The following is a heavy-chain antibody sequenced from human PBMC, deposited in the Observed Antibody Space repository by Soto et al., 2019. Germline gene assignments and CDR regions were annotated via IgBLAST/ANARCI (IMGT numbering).Heavy chain of an antibody. J-gene: IGHJ3*02. D-gene: IGHD3-10*01. CDR1: DDSISRSSFY. CDR2: IYHSGNT. CDR3: ARESHYGSGSYRI. V-gene: IGHV4-39*07. Sequence: SETLSLTCTVSDDSISRSSFYWGWIRQPPGKELEWIGKIYHSGNTHYNPSLKSRVTISVDTSKNQFSLKLSSVTAADTAVYYCARESHYGSGSYRIWGQGTMVTVSS.